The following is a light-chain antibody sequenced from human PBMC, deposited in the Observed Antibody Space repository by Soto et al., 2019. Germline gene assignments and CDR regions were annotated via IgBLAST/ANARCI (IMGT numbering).Light chain of an antibody. J-gene: IGLJ2*01. CDR1: SSDVGAYNY. V-gene: IGLV2-8*01. Sequence: QSALTQPPSASGSPGQSVTISCTGTSSDVGAYNYVSWYQQHPGKAPKLMIYEVSERPSGVPDRFSGSKSGNTASLSVSGLQAEDEADYYCTSYAGSNNVVVGGGTKLTVL. CDR2: EVS. CDR3: TSYAGSNNVV.